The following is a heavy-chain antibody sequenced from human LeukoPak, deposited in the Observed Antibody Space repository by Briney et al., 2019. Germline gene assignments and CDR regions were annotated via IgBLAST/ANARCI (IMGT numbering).Heavy chain of an antibody. V-gene: IGHV5-51*01. D-gene: IGHD6-19*01. J-gene: IGHJ4*02. CDR1: GYRFTSYW. CDR2: IYPGDSDT. Sequence: GGSLQISCKGSGYRFTSYWIGWGRQLPGKGLEWMGIIYPGDSDTRYSPSFQGQVTISADKSISTAYLQWSSLKASDTAMYYCARSPGIAVAGYYFDYWGQGTLVTVSS. CDR3: ARSPGIAVAGYYFDY.